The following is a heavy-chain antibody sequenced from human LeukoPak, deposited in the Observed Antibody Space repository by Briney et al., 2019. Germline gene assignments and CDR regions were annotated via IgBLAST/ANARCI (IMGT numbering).Heavy chain of an antibody. V-gene: IGHV4-39*07. Sequence: PSETLSLTCTVSGGSLSSSSFYWGWIRQPPGKGLEWIGSIYYSGSTYYNPSLKSRGTISVDTSKNQFSLKLSSVTAADTAVYYCARDPIVVVPHAFDIWGQGTMVTVSS. CDR1: GGSLSSSSFY. CDR2: IYYSGST. CDR3: ARDPIVVVPHAFDI. J-gene: IGHJ3*02. D-gene: IGHD2-2*01.